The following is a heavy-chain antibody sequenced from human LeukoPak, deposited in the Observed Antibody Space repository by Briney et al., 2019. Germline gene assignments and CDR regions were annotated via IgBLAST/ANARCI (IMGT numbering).Heavy chain of an antibody. J-gene: IGHJ4*01. D-gene: IGHD3-16*01. V-gene: IGHV3-66*01. CDR3: AREGGSHNYKYERYLDS. CDR1: GFTVSSNY. Sequence: GGSLRLSCAASGFTVSSNYMSWVRQAPGKGLEWVSVIYSGGSTYYADSVKGRFTISRDNSKNTLYLQMNSLRAEDTAVYYCAREGGSHNYKYERYLDSWGQGTLVIVSS. CDR2: IYSGGST.